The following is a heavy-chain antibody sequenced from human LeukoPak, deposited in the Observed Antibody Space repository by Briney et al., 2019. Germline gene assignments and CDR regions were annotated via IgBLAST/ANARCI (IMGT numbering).Heavy chain of an antibody. CDR1: GYTFTGYY. D-gene: IGHD6-19*01. Sequence: ASVKVACKASGYTFTGYYMHWVRQAPGQGLEWMGRINPNSGGTNYAQKFQGRVTMTRDTSISTAYMELSRLRSDDTAVYYCARALAVADSFDYWGQGTLVTVSS. V-gene: IGHV1-2*06. J-gene: IGHJ4*02. CDR3: ARALAVADSFDY. CDR2: INPNSGGT.